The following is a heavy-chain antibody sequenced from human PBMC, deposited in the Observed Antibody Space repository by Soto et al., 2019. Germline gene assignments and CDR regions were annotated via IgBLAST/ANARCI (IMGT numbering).Heavy chain of an antibody. D-gene: IGHD1-26*01. CDR2: MWYDGSNK. CDR3: ARAVGPFDY. CDR1: GFDFSTYG. Sequence: QVQLVESGGGVVQPGRSLRLSCAASGFDFSTYGMHWVRQAPGKGPEWVAVMWYDGSNKYDADSVRGRFIISRDNSKSNLFLQLNSLRAEDTAVYYCARAVGPFDYWGQGTLVTVSS. V-gene: IGHV3-33*01. J-gene: IGHJ4*02.